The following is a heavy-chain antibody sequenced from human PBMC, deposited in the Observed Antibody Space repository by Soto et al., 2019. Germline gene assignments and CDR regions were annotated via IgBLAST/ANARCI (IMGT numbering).Heavy chain of an antibody. Sequence: VQLVESGGGLVQPGGSLRLTCTTSGFTFSKSWMSWVRQAPGKGLEWVANLNQDGSDKSYVDSVKGRFAISRDNAKNSLYLEMNSLTTEDSGFYYCVGGGGNFDSWGQGTLVTVSS. V-gene: IGHV3-7*04. CDR3: VGGGGNFDS. CDR2: LNQDGSDK. J-gene: IGHJ4*02. D-gene: IGHD3-16*01. CDR1: GFTFSKSW.